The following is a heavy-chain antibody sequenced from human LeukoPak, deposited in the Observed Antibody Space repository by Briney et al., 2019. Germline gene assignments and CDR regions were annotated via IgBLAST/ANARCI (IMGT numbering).Heavy chain of an antibody. J-gene: IGHJ4*02. Sequence: GGSLRLSCAASGFTFSSYSMNWVRQAPGKGLEWVSSISSRSSYIYYADSVKGRFTISRDNAKNSLYLQMNSLRAEGTAVYYCARDLLGSSWTDYWGQGTLVTVSS. CDR1: GFTFSSYS. D-gene: IGHD6-13*01. CDR3: ARDLLGSSWTDY. V-gene: IGHV3-21*01. CDR2: ISSRSSYI.